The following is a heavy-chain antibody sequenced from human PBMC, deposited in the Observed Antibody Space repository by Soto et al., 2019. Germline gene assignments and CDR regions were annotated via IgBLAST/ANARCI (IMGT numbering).Heavy chain of an antibody. V-gene: IGHV3-33*01. CDR3: AREVVVAVGNWFDP. J-gene: IGHJ5*02. D-gene: IGHD2-15*01. Sequence: QVQLVESGGGVVQPGRSLRLSCAASGFTFSSYGMHWVRQAPVKGLEWVAVIWYDGSNKYYADSVKGRFTISRDNSKNTLYLQMNSLRAEDTAVYYCAREVVVAVGNWFDPWGQGTLVTVSS. CDR2: IWYDGSNK. CDR1: GFTFSSYG.